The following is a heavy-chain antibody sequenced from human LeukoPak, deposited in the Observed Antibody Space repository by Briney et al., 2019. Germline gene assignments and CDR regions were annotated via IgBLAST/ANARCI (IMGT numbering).Heavy chain of an antibody. CDR1: GYTFTSYD. V-gene: IGHV1-8*01. CDR3: ARGTDWNSRGAFDI. Sequence: ASVKVSCKASGYTFTSYDINWVRQATGQGLEWMGWMNPNIGHTGYAQKFQGRVTMTRNTSISTAYMDLSSLRSEDTAVYYCARGTDWNSRGAFDIWGQGTMVTVSS. J-gene: IGHJ3*02. CDR2: MNPNIGHT. D-gene: IGHD2-21*02.